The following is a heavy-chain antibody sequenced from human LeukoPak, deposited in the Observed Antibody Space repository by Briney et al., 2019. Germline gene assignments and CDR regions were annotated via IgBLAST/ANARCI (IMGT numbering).Heavy chain of an antibody. Sequence: GGSLRLSCAASGFSFSSYSMSWVRQAPGKGLEWVSYISVSTSAISYADAVKGRFTISRDNAKNSLYLQMNSLRAEDTAVYYCARDFGELPRGDDAFDIWGQGTMVTVSS. J-gene: IGHJ3*02. V-gene: IGHV3-48*04. CDR1: GFSFSSYS. CDR2: ISVSTSAI. CDR3: ARDFGELPRGDDAFDI. D-gene: IGHD1-26*01.